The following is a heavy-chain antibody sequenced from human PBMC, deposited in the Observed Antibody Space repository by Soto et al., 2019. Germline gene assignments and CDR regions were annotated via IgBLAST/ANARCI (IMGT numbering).Heavy chain of an antibody. CDR1: GSSISSYY. Sequence: GTLSLTCTVSGSSISSYYWSWIRQPPGKGLEWIGYIYYSGSTNYNPSLKSRVTISVDTSKNQFSLKLSSVNAADTAVYYCARSFSPFSGSYYPSYGMDVWGQGTTVTVSS. D-gene: IGHD1-26*01. CDR3: ARSFSPFSGSYYPSYGMDV. CDR2: IYYSGST. J-gene: IGHJ6*02. V-gene: IGHV4-59*01.